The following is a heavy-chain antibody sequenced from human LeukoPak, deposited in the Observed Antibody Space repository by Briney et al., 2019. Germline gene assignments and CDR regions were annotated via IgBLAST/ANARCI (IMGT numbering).Heavy chain of an antibody. CDR1: GGTFSSYA. D-gene: IGHD6-25*01. Sequence: SVKVSCKASGGTFSSYAISWVRQAPGQGLEWMGRIIAILGIANYAQKFQGRVTITADKSTSTAYMELSSLRSEDTAVYYCARGSGDYDYWGQGTLVTVSS. CDR3: ARGSGDYDY. V-gene: IGHV1-69*04. CDR2: IIAILGIA. J-gene: IGHJ4*02.